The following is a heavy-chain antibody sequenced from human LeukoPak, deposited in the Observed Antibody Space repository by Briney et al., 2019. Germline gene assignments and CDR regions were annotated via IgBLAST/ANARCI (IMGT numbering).Heavy chain of an antibody. CDR3: AAISYSGTWPVGY. J-gene: IGHJ4*02. Sequence: HAGGSLRLSCAASGFTFSSYAMSWVRQAPGEGLEWVSGISAGGDTTYTADSVRGRFTISRDNSNNTLYLQMNTLTAEDTAVYYCAAISYSGTWPVGYWGQGILVTVTA. CDR2: ISAGGDTT. CDR1: GFTFSSYA. V-gene: IGHV3-23*01. D-gene: IGHD6-25*01.